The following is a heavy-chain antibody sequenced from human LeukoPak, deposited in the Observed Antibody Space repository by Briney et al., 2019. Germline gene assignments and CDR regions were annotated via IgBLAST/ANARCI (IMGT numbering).Heavy chain of an antibody. Sequence: SETLSLTCAVYGGSFSGYYWSWIRQPPGKGLEWIGEINHSGSTNYNPSLKSRVTISVDKSKNQFSLKLSSVTAADTAVYYCARADSSSWRAYWGQGTLVTVSS. J-gene: IGHJ4*02. CDR2: INHSGST. CDR1: GGSFSGYY. V-gene: IGHV4-34*01. CDR3: ARADSSSWRAY. D-gene: IGHD6-13*01.